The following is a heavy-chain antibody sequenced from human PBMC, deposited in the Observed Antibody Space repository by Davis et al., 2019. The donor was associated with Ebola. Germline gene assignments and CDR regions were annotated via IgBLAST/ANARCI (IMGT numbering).Heavy chain of an antibody. V-gene: IGHV3-30*04. D-gene: IGHD2-2*01. CDR2: ISYDGSKK. CDR3: ARGWDIVLLPATMAAAFDI. J-gene: IGHJ3*02. Sequence: PGGSLRLSCAASGFTFSNYAMHWVRQAPGKGLEWVAVISYDGSKKYYADSVKGRFTISRDNSKNTLYLQMNRLRAEDTAVYYCARGWDIVLLPATMAAAFDIWGQGTMVTVSS. CDR1: GFTFSNYA.